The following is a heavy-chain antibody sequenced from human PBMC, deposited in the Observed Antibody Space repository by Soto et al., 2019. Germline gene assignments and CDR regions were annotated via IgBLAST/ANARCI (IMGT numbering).Heavy chain of an antibody. CDR3: ARFRGDVYYNF. CDR2: ISISGTTI. V-gene: IGHV3-11*01. Sequence: QVQLVESGGGLVKPGGSLRLSCAASGFTLSDYYMTWIRQAPGKGLEWVSDISISGTTIHYADSVRGRFTISRDNAKNSRWLQMNTLRAEDTAVYYCARFRGDVYYNFWGQGTLVTVSS. D-gene: IGHD3-10*01. CDR1: GFTLSDYY. J-gene: IGHJ4*02.